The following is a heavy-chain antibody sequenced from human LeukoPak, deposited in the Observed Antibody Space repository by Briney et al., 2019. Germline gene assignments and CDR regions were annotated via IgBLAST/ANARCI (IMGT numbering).Heavy chain of an antibody. V-gene: IGHV1-69*06. Sequence: GASVKVSCKASGGTFSSYAISWVRQAPGQGLEWMGGIIPMFDTANYAQKFQGRVTITADKSTSTAYMELSSLRSEDTAVYYCASVSAYCSSTSCYGTYYFDYWGQGTLVTVSS. CDR2: IIPMFDTA. D-gene: IGHD2-2*01. CDR1: GGTFSSYA. J-gene: IGHJ4*02. CDR3: ASVSAYCSSTSCYGTYYFDY.